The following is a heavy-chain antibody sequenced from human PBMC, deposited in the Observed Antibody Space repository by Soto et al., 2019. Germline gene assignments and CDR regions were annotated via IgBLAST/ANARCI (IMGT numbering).Heavy chain of an antibody. CDR2: ISGSGGST. Sequence: EVQLLESGGGLVQPGGCLRLSCAASGCTVSSYAMNWVRQAPGKGLEWVSAISGSGGSTYYADSVKGRFTISRDSSKNTLYLQMNSLRAEDTAVYYCAKGNSWSPALVLDIWGQGTMVTVSS. CDR3: AKGNSWSPALVLDI. J-gene: IGHJ3*02. D-gene: IGHD1-7*01. CDR1: GCTVSSYA. V-gene: IGHV3-23*01.